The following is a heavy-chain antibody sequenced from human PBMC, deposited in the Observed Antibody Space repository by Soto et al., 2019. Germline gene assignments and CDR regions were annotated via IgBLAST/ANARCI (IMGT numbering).Heavy chain of an antibody. J-gene: IGHJ4*02. D-gene: IGHD3-10*01. CDR3: ARVGIYGSGTQGNDY. CDR1: GYTFTSYG. CDR2: ISAYNGNT. V-gene: IGHV1-18*01. Sequence: QVQLVQSGAEVKKPGASVKVSCKASGYTFTSYGISWVRQAPGQGLEWMGWISAYNGNTNYAQKLQGRVTMXXDXSXXTAYMELRSLRSDDTAVYYCARVGIYGSGTQGNDYWGQGTLVTVSS.